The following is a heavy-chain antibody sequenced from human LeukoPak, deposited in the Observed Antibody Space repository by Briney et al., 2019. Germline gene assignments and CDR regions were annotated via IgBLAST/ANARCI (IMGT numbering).Heavy chain of an antibody. D-gene: IGHD6-13*01. V-gene: IGHV3-21*01. Sequence: GGSLRLSCAASGFTFSSYSMNWVRQAPGKGLEWVSSISSSSSYIYYADSVKGRFTISRDNAKNSLYLQMNSLGAEDTAVYYCARDQYSSSSDYYFDYWGQGTLVTVSS. CDR2: ISSSSSYI. CDR1: GFTFSSYS. J-gene: IGHJ4*02. CDR3: ARDQYSSSSDYYFDY.